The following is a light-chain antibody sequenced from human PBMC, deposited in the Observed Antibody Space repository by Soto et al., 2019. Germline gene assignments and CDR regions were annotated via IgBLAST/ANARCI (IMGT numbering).Light chain of an antibody. CDR2: DVR. Sequence: QSALTQPASVSGSPGQSITISCTGTSRDVGGYNYVSWYQQHPGIAPKLMIYDVRDRPSGVSNRFSGSKSGDTASLTISGLQAEDEADYYCSSYTSSSTPVFGGGTKVTVL. CDR1: SRDVGGYNY. CDR3: SSYTSSSTPV. V-gene: IGLV2-14*01. J-gene: IGLJ2*01.